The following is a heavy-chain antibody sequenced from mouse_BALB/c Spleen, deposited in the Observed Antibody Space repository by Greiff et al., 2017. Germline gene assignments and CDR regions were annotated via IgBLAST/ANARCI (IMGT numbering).Heavy chain of an antibody. V-gene: IGHV5-6*01. Sequence: EVQGVESGGDLVKPGGSLKLSCAASGFTFSSYGMSWVRQTPDKRLEWVATISSGGSYTYYPDSVKGRFTISRDNAKNTLYLQMSSLKSEDTAMYYCARRALPYYFDYWGQGTTLTVSS. CDR2: ISSGGSYT. CDR1: GFTFSSYG. J-gene: IGHJ2*01. CDR3: ARRALPYYFDY.